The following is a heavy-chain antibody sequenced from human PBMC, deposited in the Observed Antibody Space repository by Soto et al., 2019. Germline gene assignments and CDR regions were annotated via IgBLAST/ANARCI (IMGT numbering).Heavy chain of an antibody. CDR1: GYTFTSYA. D-gene: IGHD6-19*01. V-gene: IGHV1-3*01. J-gene: IGHJ5*02. CDR3: ARGVAGPLHWFDP. CDR2: INAGIGNT. Sequence: ASVKVSCKASGYTFTSYAMHWVRQAPGQRLERMGWINAGIGNTKYSQKFQGRVTITRDTSASTAYMELSSLRSEDTAVYYCARGVAGPLHWFDPWGQVTRVTVSS.